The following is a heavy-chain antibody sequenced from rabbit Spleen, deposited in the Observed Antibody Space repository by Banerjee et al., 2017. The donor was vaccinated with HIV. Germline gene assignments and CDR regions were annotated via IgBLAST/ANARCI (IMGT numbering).Heavy chain of an antibody. CDR2: IYTGDGDT. Sequence: QEQLEESGGNLVKPGASLTVTCTASGFSFSSSHWIWWGRQAPGKGPEWIGCIYTGDGDTYYASWANGRFTISKTSSTTVTLQMTSLTAADTATYFCARGSAAMTMMITGFYFNLWGQGTLVTVS. CDR1: GFSFSSSHW. V-gene: IGHV1S45*01. CDR3: ARGSAAMTMMITGFYFNL. J-gene: IGHJ4*01. D-gene: IGHD2-1*01.